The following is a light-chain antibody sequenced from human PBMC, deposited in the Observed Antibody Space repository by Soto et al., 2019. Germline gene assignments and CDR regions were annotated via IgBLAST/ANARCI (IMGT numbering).Light chain of an antibody. V-gene: IGLV1-40*01. Sequence: QLVLTQPPSLSGAPGQRVTISCTGGSSNIGAGYDVHWYQQLPGAAPRLLIYGNNNRPSGVPDRFSASKSGSSASLTITGLQAEDEADYYCHSYDSSLSGWVVFGGGTKLTVL. J-gene: IGLJ2*01. CDR1: SSNIGAGYD. CDR2: GNN. CDR3: HSYDSSLSGWVV.